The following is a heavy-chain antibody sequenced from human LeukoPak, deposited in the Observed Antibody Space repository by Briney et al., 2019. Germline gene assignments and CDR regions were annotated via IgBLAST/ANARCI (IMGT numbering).Heavy chain of an antibody. D-gene: IGHD6-19*01. CDR1: GGSISSSNY. V-gene: IGHV4-31*03. CDR2: IYYSGST. J-gene: IGHJ4*02. Sequence: SETLSLTCTVSGGSISSSNYWGWIRQPPGKGLEWIGYIYYSGSTYYNPSLKSRVTISVDTSKNQFSLKLSSVTAADTAVYYCARTTRAGTVDYWGQGTLVTVSS. CDR3: ARTTRAGTVDY.